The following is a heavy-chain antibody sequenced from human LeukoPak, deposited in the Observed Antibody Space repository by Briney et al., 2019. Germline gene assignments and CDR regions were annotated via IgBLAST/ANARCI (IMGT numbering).Heavy chain of an antibody. V-gene: IGHV3-7*04. Sequence: GSLRLSCAVSGFSISNFWMGWVRQAPGKGLEWVANINQAGSEEYYVESERGRFFISRDNAENSLFLQMNSLTADDTAVYYCAWMPGRYFHSWGQGTLVTVSS. D-gene: IGHD3-10*01. J-gene: IGHJ4*02. CDR2: INQAGSEE. CDR3: AWMPGRYFHS. CDR1: GFSISNFW.